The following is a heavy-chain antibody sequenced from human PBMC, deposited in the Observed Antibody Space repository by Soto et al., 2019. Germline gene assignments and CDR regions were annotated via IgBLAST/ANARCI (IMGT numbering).Heavy chain of an antibody. D-gene: IGHD6-19*01. CDR1: GYSFTSYW. CDR2: IYPGDSDT. CDR3: ARGAVAGTQIAPLPMDV. Sequence: GESQKISCKGSGYSFTSYWIGWVRQMPGKGLEWMGIIYPGDSDTRYSPSFQGQVTISADKSISTAYLQWSSLKASDTAMYYCARGAVAGTQIAPLPMDVWGQGTTVTSP. V-gene: IGHV5-51*01. J-gene: IGHJ6*02.